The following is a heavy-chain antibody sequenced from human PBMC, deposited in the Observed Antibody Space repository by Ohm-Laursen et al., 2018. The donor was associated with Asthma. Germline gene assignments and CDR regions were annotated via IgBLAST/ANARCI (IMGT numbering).Heavy chain of an antibody. Sequence: SLRLSCAASGFIFSSYGMHWVRQAPGKGLEWVAVISYDGSNKYYADSVKGRFTISRDNSKNTLYLQMNSLRAEDTAVYYCAKAQKDTSLLAREAFDPWGQGTLVTVSS. J-gene: IGHJ5*02. V-gene: IGHV3-30*18. CDR3: AKAQKDTSLLAREAFDP. CDR1: GFIFSSYG. CDR2: ISYDGSNK. D-gene: IGHD2-2*01.